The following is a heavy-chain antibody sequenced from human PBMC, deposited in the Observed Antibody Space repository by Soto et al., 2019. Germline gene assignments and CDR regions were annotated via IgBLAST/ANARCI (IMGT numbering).Heavy chain of an antibody. J-gene: IGHJ4*02. CDR1: GFTLSGYW. D-gene: IGHD5-18*01. V-gene: IGHV3-74*01. CDR3: ARGKDQRNTQTYSYFDS. CDR2: VNSDGSKT. Sequence: EVQLVESGGGLVQPGGSVRLSCAASGFTLSGYWMHWVRQVPGKGLVWVSRVNSDGSKTAYADSVKGRFTISRDNAKNTLYLQMNSLKADDTAVYYCARGKDQRNTQTYSYFDSWGQGTQVAVSS.